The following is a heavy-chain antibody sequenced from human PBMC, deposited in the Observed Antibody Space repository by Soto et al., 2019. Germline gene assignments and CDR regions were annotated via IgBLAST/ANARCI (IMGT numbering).Heavy chain of an antibody. D-gene: IGHD2-15*01. CDR1: GYTFTSYA. Sequence: QVQLVQSGAEVKKPGASVKVSCKASGYTFTSYAMHWVRQAPGQRLEWTGWINAGNGNTKYSQKFQGRVTITRDTSASTAYMELSNLRSEDTAVYYCARGPGGPDGPGDYWGQGTLVTVSS. CDR3: ARGPGGPDGPGDY. J-gene: IGHJ4*02. CDR2: INAGNGNT. V-gene: IGHV1-3*01.